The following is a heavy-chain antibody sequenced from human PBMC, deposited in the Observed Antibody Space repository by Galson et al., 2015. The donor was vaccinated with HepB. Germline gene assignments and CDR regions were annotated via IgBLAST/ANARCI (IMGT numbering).Heavy chain of an antibody. CDR3: ARDAPHYDSSGYAVVDGMDV. CDR2: ISYDGSNK. J-gene: IGHJ6*02. V-gene: IGHV3-30*04. Sequence: SLRLSCAASGFTFSSYAMHWVRQAPGKGLEWVAVISYDGSNKYYADSVKGRFTISRDNSKNTLYLQMNSLRAEDTAVYYCARDAPHYDSSGYAVVDGMDVWGQGTTVTVSS. D-gene: IGHD3-22*01. CDR1: GFTFSSYA.